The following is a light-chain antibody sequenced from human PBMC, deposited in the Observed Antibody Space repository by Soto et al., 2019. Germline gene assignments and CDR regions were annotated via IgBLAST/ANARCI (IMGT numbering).Light chain of an antibody. CDR2: EVT. V-gene: IGLV2-14*01. Sequence: QSVLTQPASVSGSPGQSITISCTGTSSDVGGYNYVSWYQQHPDKAPKLMIYEVTNRPSGVSFRFSGSKSDNTASLTISGLQPEDEADYYCSSYTSTSTLYVFGTGTKVTVL. J-gene: IGLJ1*01. CDR3: SSYTSTSTLYV. CDR1: SSDVGGYNY.